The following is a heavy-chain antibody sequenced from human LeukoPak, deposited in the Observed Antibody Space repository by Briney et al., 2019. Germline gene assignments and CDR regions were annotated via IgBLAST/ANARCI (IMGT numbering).Heavy chain of an antibody. Sequence: QAGGSLRLSCAASGFNFNIYDMHWVRQAPGKGLEWVAIISNDGGSKDYADSVKGRFTISRDNSKNTLYLQMNSLRAEDTAVYYCARDANWGFDAFDIWGQGTMVTVSS. CDR1: GFNFNIYD. CDR3: ARDANWGFDAFDI. J-gene: IGHJ3*02. D-gene: IGHD7-27*01. CDR2: ISNDGGSK. V-gene: IGHV3-30*04.